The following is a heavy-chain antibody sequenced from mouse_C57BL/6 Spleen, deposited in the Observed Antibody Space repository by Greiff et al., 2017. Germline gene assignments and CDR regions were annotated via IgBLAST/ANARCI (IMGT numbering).Heavy chain of an antibody. CDR1: GYTFTSYW. V-gene: IGHV1-55*01. J-gene: IGHJ4*01. D-gene: IGHD2-2*01. CDR2: IYPGSGST. Sequence: VQLQQPGAELVKPGASVKMSCKASGYTFTSYWITWVKQRPGQGLEWIGDIYPGSGSTNYNEKFKSKATLTVDTSSSTAYMQLSSLTSEDSAVYDGARVNLYGFCAMDYWGKGTSVTVSS. CDR3: ARVNLYGFCAMDY.